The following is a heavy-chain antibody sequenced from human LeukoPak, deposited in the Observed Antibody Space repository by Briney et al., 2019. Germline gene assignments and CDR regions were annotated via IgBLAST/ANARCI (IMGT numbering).Heavy chain of an antibody. J-gene: IGHJ6*02. CDR1: GFTFSSYG. CDR3: AKDFYSSSTYGMDV. V-gene: IGHV3-30*18. D-gene: IGHD6-6*01. Sequence: GGSLRLSCAASGFTFSSYGMHWVRQAPGKGLEWVAVISYDGSNKYYADSVKGRFTISRDNSKNTLYLQMNSLRAGDTAVYYCAKDFYSSSTYGMDVWGQGTTVTVSS. CDR2: ISYDGSNK.